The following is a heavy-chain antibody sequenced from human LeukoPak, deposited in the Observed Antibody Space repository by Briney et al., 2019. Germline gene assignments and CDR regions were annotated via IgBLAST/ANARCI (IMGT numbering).Heavy chain of an antibody. J-gene: IGHJ5*02. Sequence: PGGSLRLSCVASGFNFSDSYMAWLRQAPGKGLEWISHINSVATDISYADSVQGRFTVSRDNAKNSLYLHMNTLTADDTAVYFCARHKWSRHHNWFDTWGQGTLVTVSS. CDR1: GFNFSDSY. V-gene: IGHV3-11*01. CDR3: ARHKWSRHHNWFDT. D-gene: IGHD2-8*01. CDR2: INSVATDI.